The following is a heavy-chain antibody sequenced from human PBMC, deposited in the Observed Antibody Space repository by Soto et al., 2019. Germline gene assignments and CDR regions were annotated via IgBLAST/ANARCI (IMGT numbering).Heavy chain of an antibody. Sequence: QVQLIQSGAEVKKPGSSVRVSCKASGGSFSTYVITWVRQAPGQGLEWMGGIIPIFGAPNYAQKFQCRVTITADKSTDTAYMDLISLRSEDTAVYYCVREMSSSWYAAFDLWGPGTMVTVSS. CDR3: VREMSSSWYAAFDL. D-gene: IGHD6-13*01. J-gene: IGHJ3*01. V-gene: IGHV1-69*06. CDR1: GGSFSTYV. CDR2: IIPIFGAP.